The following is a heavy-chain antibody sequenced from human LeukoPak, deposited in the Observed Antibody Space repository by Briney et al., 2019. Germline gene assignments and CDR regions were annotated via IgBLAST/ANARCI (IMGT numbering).Heavy chain of an antibody. J-gene: IGHJ3*02. CDR2: ISSSSGYI. Sequence: GGSLRRSCAASGFTFSSYSMNWVRQAPGKGLEWVSSISSSSGYIYYADSLKGRFTISRANAKNSLYLQMNRLRAEDTAVYYCARTHAGFDAFDIWGQGTMVTVSS. CDR3: ARTHAGFDAFDI. D-gene: IGHD3-10*01. V-gene: IGHV3-21*01. CDR1: GFTFSSYS.